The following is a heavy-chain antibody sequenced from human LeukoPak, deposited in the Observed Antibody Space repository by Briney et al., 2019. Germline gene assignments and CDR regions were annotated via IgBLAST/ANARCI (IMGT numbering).Heavy chain of an antibody. CDR3: ARGGEGYHFGSASQDY. D-gene: IGHD3-10*01. CDR2: INYSGST. CDR1: GGSFSGYY. Sequence: KPSETLSLTCTVYGGSFSGYYWSWIRQPPGKGLEWIGEINYSGSTNYNPSLKSRVTISVDTSRNQFSLKLSSVTAADTAIYYCARGGEGYHFGSASQDYWGQGTLVTVSS. J-gene: IGHJ4*02. V-gene: IGHV4-34*01.